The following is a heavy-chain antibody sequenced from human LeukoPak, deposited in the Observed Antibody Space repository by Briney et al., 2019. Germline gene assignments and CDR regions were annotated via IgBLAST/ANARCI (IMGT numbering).Heavy chain of an antibody. D-gene: IGHD1-7*01. CDR1: GFTFSSYS. CDR2: ISSSSSYI. Sequence: GGSLRLSCAASGFTFSSYSMNWVRRAPGKGLEWISSISSSSSYIYYADSVKGRFTISRDNAKNSLYLQMNSLRAEDTAVYYCARFETGTTKPSFDYWGQGTLDTVSS. V-gene: IGHV3-21*01. CDR3: ARFETGTTKPSFDY. J-gene: IGHJ4*02.